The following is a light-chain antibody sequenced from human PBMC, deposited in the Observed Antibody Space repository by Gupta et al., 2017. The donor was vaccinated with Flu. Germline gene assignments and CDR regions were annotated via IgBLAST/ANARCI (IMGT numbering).Light chain of an antibody. Sequence: IVLTQSPGTLSLSPGERATLSCRDSQSVSSSYLAWYQQKPGQAPRLLIYGAYSRATGIPDRFSGSGSGTDLTRTSRRMAPEDCEVYDGQQFGAFGQGTKVEIK. V-gene: IGKV3-20*01. J-gene: IGKJ1*01. CDR3: QQFGA. CDR1: QSVSSSY. CDR2: GAY.